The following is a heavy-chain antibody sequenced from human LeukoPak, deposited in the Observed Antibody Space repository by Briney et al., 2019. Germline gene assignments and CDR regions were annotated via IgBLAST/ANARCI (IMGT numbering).Heavy chain of an antibody. V-gene: IGHV3-23*01. CDR3: AKDRATMIVGVITTPFDY. Sequence: GGSLRLSCAASGFTFSSYAMSWVRQAPGKGLEWVSSISGSGGSTYYADSVKGRFTISRDNSKNTLYLQMNSLRAEDTAVYYCAKDRATMIVGVITTPFDYWGQGTLVTVSS. J-gene: IGHJ4*02. CDR2: ISGSGGST. CDR1: GFTFSSYA. D-gene: IGHD3-22*01.